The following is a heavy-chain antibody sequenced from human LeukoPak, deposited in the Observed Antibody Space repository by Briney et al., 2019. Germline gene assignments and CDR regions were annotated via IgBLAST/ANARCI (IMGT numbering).Heavy chain of an antibody. J-gene: IGHJ4*02. Sequence: PGGSLRLSCAASGFTFSSYSMNWVRQAPGKGLEWVSYISSSGSTIYYADSVKGRFTISRDNAKNTLYLQMHSLKNDDTAVYYCAKDRVWNSLDSWGQGTPVTVSS. CDR2: ISSSGSTI. V-gene: IGHV3-48*02. CDR1: GFTFSSYS. CDR3: AKDRVWNSLDS. D-gene: IGHD1-7*01.